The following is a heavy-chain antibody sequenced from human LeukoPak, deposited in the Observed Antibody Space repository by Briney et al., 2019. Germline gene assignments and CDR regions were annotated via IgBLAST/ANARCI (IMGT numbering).Heavy chain of an antibody. CDR1: GYTFTSYY. CDR3: ARGRVVGTSYYYYYMDV. J-gene: IGHJ6*03. V-gene: IGHV1-46*01. D-gene: IGHD2-21*01. Sequence: VASVKVSCKASGYTFTSYYMHWVRQAPGQGLEWMGIIDPSAGSTNYTQKFQGRVTMTRDMSTSTVYMELSSLRSEDTAVYYCARGRVVGTSYYYYYMDVWGKGTTVTVSS. CDR2: IDPSAGST.